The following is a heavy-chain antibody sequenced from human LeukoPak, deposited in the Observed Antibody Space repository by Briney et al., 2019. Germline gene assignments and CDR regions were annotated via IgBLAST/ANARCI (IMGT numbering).Heavy chain of an antibody. D-gene: IGHD6-19*01. J-gene: IGHJ3*02. CDR1: GYTLTELS. CDR3: ATDQLGMAVAGTIDAFDI. V-gene: IGHV1-24*01. Sequence: ASVKVSCKVSGYTLTELSMHWVRQAPGKGLEWMGGFDPEDGETIYAQKFQGRVTMTEDTSTDTAYMELSGLRSEDTAVYYCATDQLGMAVAGTIDAFDIWGQGTMVTVSS. CDR2: FDPEDGET.